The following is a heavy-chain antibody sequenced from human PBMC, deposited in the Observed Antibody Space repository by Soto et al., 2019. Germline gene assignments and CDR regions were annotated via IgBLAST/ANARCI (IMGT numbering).Heavy chain of an antibody. CDR2: IYYSGST. J-gene: IGHJ6*02. D-gene: IGHD2-21*01. V-gene: IGHV4-59*01. CDR3: ARDREAIGCGDV. Sequence: QVQLQESGPGLVKPSETLSLTCTVSGGSISSYYWSWIRQPPGKGLEWIGYIYYSGSTNYNPSLRRRVTIAVDASKNRFSLKLSSVTAADTAMYYCARDREAIGCGDVWGPGTTVTVSS. CDR1: GGSISSYY.